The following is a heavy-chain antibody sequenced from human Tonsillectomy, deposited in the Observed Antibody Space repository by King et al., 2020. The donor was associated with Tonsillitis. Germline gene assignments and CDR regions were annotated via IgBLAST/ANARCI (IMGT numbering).Heavy chain of an antibody. CDR3: ATLKYFDSSDRYLDS. V-gene: IGHV1-69*01. D-gene: IGHD3-22*01. CDR2: IIPISGTA. J-gene: IGHJ4*02. CDR1: GVTFNIYA. Sequence: VQLVESGAEVKKPGSSVKVSCKASGVTFNIYAFAWVRQAPGHGLEWMGGIIPISGTANYAQKFQGRLTITADESTATAYMDLRNVNSQDTAVYYCATLKYFDSSDRYLDSWGQGTLVTVSS.